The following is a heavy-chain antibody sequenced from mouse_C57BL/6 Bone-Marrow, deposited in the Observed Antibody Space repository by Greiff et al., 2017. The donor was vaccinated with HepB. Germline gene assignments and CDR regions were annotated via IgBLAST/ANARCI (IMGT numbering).Heavy chain of an antibody. CDR2: ISYDGSN. CDR3: ARGTFPYFDY. D-gene: IGHD3-3*01. CDR1: GYSITSGYY. Sequence: VQLVESGPGLVKPSQSLSLTCSVTGYSITSGYYWNWIRQFPGNKLEWMGYISYDGSNNYNPSLKNRISITRDTSKNQFFLKLNSVTTEDTATYYCARGTFPYFDYWGQGTTLTVSS. V-gene: IGHV3-6*01. J-gene: IGHJ2*01.